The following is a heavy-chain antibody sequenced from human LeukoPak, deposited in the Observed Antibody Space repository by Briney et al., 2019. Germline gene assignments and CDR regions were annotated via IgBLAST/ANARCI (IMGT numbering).Heavy chain of an antibody. Sequence: GGSLRLSCAASGFTFSDYEMNWVRQAPGKGLEWVSYISSRSSTIYYADSVKGRFTISRDNAKNSLYLQMNSLRAEDTAVYYCARVAWDGFDIWGQGTMVTVCS. D-gene: IGHD1-26*01. CDR3: ARVAWDGFDI. J-gene: IGHJ3*02. CDR1: GFTFSDYE. CDR2: ISSRSSTI. V-gene: IGHV3-48*03.